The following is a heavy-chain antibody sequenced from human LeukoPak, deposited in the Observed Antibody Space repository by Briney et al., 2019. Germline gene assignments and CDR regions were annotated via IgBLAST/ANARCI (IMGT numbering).Heavy chain of an antibody. CDR3: ARDRTPLNGYYNDRSGYYYSY. Sequence: GASVKVSCKASGYTFSSYGISWVRQAPGLGLEWMGWISAYDGNTNYAQKVQGRVTVTTDTSTSTAYLELRSLRSDDTAVYYCARDRTPLNGYYNDRSGYYYSYWGQGTLVTVSS. V-gene: IGHV1-18*01. CDR2: ISAYDGNT. J-gene: IGHJ4*02. CDR1: GYTFSSYG. D-gene: IGHD3-22*01.